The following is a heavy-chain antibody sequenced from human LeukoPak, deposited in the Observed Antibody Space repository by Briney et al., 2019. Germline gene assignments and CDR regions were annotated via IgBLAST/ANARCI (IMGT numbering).Heavy chain of an antibody. CDR1: GGSFSGYY. CDR2: INHSGST. J-gene: IGHJ4*02. CDR3: ARDVSVAGLDY. V-gene: IGHV4-34*01. Sequence: SETLSLTCAVYGGSFSGYYWSWIRQPPGKGLEWIGEINHSGSTNYNPSLKSRVTISVDTSKNQFSLKLSSVTAADTAVYYCARDVSVAGLDYWGQGTLVTASS. D-gene: IGHD6-19*01.